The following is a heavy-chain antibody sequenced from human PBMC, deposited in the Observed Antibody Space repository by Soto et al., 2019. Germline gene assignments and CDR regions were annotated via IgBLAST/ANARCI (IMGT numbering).Heavy chain of an antibody. D-gene: IGHD3-9*01. CDR3: ARDARGTRGFDEMDI. J-gene: IGHJ6*02. V-gene: IGHV1-2*02. CDR2: INPNSGDT. Sequence: WAHQETRRGLEWMGWINPNSGDTEYAQNFQGRVTMTRDTSFNLVYMEMSGLMSDDTAVYYCARDARGTRGFDEMDIWGQGTSVT.